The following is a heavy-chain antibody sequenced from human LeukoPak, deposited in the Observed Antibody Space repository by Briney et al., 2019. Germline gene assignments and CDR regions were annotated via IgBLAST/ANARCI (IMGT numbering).Heavy chain of an antibody. CDR1: GFTFSSYA. V-gene: IGHV3-30-3*01. CDR2: ISYDGSSK. CDR3: ARSGFHTPTLPPYYFDY. D-gene: IGHD3-16*01. J-gene: IGHJ4*02. Sequence: PGGSLRLSCAASGFTFSSYAMHWVRQAPGKGLEWVAVISYDGSSKYYADSVKGRFTISRDNSKNTLYLQMNSLRAEDTAVYYCARSGFHTPTLPPYYFDYWGQGTLVTVSS.